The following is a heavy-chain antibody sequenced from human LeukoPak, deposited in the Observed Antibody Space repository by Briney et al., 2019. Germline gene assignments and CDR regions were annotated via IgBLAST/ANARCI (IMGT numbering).Heavy chain of an antibody. J-gene: IGHJ4*02. D-gene: IGHD5-24*01. Sequence: GGSLRLSCAASGFTFSNYWMAWVRQAPGKGLEWVANIKQVESDKFYVGSVRGRFTISRDNAKNSLYLLMNSLRVEDTAVYYCARSGSNGDDYWGQGTLVTVSS. V-gene: IGHV3-7*01. CDR1: GFTFSNYW. CDR2: IKQVESDK. CDR3: ARSGSNGDDY.